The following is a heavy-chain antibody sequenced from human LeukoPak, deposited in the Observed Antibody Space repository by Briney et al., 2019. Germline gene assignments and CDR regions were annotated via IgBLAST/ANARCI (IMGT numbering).Heavy chain of an antibody. CDR2: MNPNSGNT. Sequence: EASVKVSCKASGYTFTSYDINWVRQATGQGLEWMGWMNPNSGNTGYAQKFQGRVTITADKSTSTAYMELSSLRSEDTAVYYCARGEYYFDYWGQGTLVTVSS. CDR3: ARGEYYFDY. V-gene: IGHV1-8*03. D-gene: IGHD3-10*01. CDR1: GYTFTSYD. J-gene: IGHJ4*02.